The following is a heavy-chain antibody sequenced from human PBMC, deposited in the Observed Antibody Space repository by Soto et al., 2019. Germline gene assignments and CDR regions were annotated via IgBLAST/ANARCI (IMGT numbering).Heavy chain of an antibody. CDR3: ARVAAFRDTAMVTPGNYYYYYGMDV. CDR1: GGSFSGYY. J-gene: IGHJ6*02. D-gene: IGHD5-18*01. CDR2: INHSGST. Sequence: SETLSLTCAVYGGSFSGYYWSWIRQPPGKGLEWIGEINHSGSTNYNPSLKSRVTISVDTSKNQFSLKLSSVTAADTAVYYCARVAAFRDTAMVTPGNYYYYYGMDVWGQGTTVTVSS. V-gene: IGHV4-34*01.